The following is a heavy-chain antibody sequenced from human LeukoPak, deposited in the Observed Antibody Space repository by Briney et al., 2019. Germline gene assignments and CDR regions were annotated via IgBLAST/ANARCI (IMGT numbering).Heavy chain of an antibody. Sequence: SETLSLTCAVYGGSFSGYYWSWIRQPPGKGLEWIGEINHSGSTNYNPSLKSRVTISVDTSKNQFSLKLSSVTAADTAVYYCARVSTVIPYYYSYYGMDVWGKGTTVTVSS. CDR1: GGSFSGYY. CDR2: INHSGST. V-gene: IGHV4-34*01. CDR3: ARVSTVIPYYYSYYGMDV. J-gene: IGHJ6*04. D-gene: IGHD4-11*01.